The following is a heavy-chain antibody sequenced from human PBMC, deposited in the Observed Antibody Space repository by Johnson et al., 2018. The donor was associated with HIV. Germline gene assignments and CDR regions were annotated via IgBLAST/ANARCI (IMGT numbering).Heavy chain of an antibody. CDR2: TWFDGSKK. J-gene: IGHJ3*02. V-gene: IGHV3-33*01. CDR1: GFTFSNYG. CDR3: ARERRAGVKGAFDI. Sequence: QVQLVESGGGVVQPGRSLRLSCAASGFTFSNYGIHWVRQAPGKGLEWVASTWFDGSKKYYSDSVRGRFIISRDNSKNTLYLQMNSLRAEDTALYFCARERRAGVKGAFDIWGQGTMVTVSS. D-gene: IGHD2-21*01.